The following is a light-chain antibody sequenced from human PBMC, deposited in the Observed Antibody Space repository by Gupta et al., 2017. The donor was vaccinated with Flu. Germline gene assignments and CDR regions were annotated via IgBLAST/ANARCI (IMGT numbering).Light chain of an antibody. CDR1: DIGSKS. Sequence: SYVLTQAPSVSVAPGQTARITCGGNDIGSKSVHWYQHKPGQVPVLVVYDDSDRPSGIPERFPGSNSGDTATLTISRVAAGDEADYYCQVWDSRGDYVVFGGGTKVTVL. CDR2: DDS. CDR3: QVWDSRGDYVV. J-gene: IGLJ2*01. V-gene: IGLV3-21*02.